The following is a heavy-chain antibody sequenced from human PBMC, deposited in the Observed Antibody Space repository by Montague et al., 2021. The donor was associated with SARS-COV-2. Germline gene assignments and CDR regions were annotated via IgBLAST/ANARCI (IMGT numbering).Heavy chain of an antibody. J-gene: IGHJ4*02. CDR2: HHFGGGT. D-gene: IGHD5-12*01. Sequence: SETRSLTCNVSGGSISSSNYFWCLIRHPPGKRLELSGSHHFGGGTYYNPSLKSRATISVDTSKNQFSRQLTSVTAADTAVYWCARGVWKGFSGYETEGGFGFWGQGTLGSVSS. CDR3: ARGVWKGFSGYETEGGFGF. V-gene: IGHV4-39*07. CDR1: GGSISSSNYF.